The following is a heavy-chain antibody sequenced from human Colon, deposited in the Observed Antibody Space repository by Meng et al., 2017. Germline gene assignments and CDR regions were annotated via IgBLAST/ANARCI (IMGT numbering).Heavy chain of an antibody. CDR1: GGSFSDYY. CDR3: ARGVDWAKSGNF. D-gene: IGHD3-9*01. Sequence: QWVAGLLKPSETLSLTCAVYGGSFSDYYLPWIRQPPGKGLEWVGEIHPSGSTYYSPSLQSRVTITLDTSKNQFSLTLSSMTAADTAVYYCARGVDWAKSGNFWGQGTLVTVSS. J-gene: IGHJ4*02. V-gene: IGHV4-34*01. CDR2: IHPSGST.